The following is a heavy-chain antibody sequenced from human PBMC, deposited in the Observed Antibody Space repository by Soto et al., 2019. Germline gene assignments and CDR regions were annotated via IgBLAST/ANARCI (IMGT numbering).Heavy chain of an antibody. CDR2: ISAYNANA. CDR1: GYTFRNFG. J-gene: IGHJ4*02. Sequence: QIQLLQSGAEVKKPGASVKFTCKASGYTFRNFGISWVRQAPGQGLEWMGWISAYNANANYAQTFQGRLTMTADTSTRTAYMELRSLRSDDTAVYYCARENSYFDYWGQGTLVTVSS. V-gene: IGHV1-18*01. CDR3: ARENSYFDY.